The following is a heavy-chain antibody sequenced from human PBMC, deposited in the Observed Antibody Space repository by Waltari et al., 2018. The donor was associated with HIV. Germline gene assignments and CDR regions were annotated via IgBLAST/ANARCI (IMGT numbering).Heavy chain of an antibody. CDR3: TWSQLLDGWDY. CDR1: GYTFTSYD. V-gene: IGHV1-8*01. J-gene: IGHJ4*02. CDR2: MNPKRGNT. D-gene: IGHD2-2*01. Sequence: QVQLVQSGAEVKKPGASVKVSCKASGYTFTSYDINWVRQATGQGREWMGWMNPKRGNTGYAQKFQGRVTMTRNTSISTAYMELSSLRSEDTAVYYCTWSQLLDGWDYWGQGTLVTVSS.